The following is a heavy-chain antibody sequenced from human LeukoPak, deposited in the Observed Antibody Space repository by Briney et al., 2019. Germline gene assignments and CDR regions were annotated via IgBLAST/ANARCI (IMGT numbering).Heavy chain of an antibody. CDR1: GFTFDDYA. D-gene: IGHD3-10*01. V-gene: IGHV3-9*01. Sequence: GRSLRLSCAASGFTFDDYAMHWVRQAPGKGLEWVSGISWNSGSIGYADSVKGRFTISRDNAKNSLYLQMNSLRAEDTALYYCVKGTILRSPHLDYWGQGTLVTVSS. CDR2: ISWNSGSI. CDR3: VKGTILRSPHLDY. J-gene: IGHJ4*02.